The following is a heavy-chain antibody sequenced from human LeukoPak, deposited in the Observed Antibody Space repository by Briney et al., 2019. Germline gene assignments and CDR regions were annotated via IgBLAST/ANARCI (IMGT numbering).Heavy chain of an antibody. CDR3: ARDLSATYYFDF. CDR2: ISGSGGTI. Sequence: GGSLRLSCAASGYTFSSYAMSWVRQAPGKGLEWVSGISGSGGTIYYADSVKGRFTISRDNAKNSLYLQMNSLRDEDTAVYYCARDLSATYYFDFWGQGTPVTVSS. J-gene: IGHJ4*02. V-gene: IGHV3-48*02. CDR1: GYTFSSYA. D-gene: IGHD6-25*01.